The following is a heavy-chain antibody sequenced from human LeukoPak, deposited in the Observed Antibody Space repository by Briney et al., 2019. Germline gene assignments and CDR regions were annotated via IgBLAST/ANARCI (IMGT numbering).Heavy chain of an antibody. Sequence: GESLKISCKGSGYSFTNYWIGWVRQMSGKGLEWVGIIYSGNSDTRYGPSFQGQVTISADKSITTAYLQWSSLKASDTAMYYCARRENYYGSGSYFADAFDFWGQGTMVTVSS. D-gene: IGHD3-10*01. V-gene: IGHV5-51*01. CDR1: GYSFTNYW. CDR3: ARRENYYGSGSYFADAFDF. J-gene: IGHJ3*01. CDR2: IYSGNSDT.